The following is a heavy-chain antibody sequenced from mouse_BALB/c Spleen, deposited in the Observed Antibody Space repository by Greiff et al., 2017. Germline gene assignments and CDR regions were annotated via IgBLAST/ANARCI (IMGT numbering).Heavy chain of an antibody. CDR1: GYTFTSYW. D-gene: IGHD3-3*01. CDR2: IYPGDGDT. V-gene: IGHV1-87*01. J-gene: IGHJ2*01. Sequence: VQLQESGAELARPGASVKLSCKASGYTFTSYWMQWVKQRPGQGLEWIGAIYPGDGDTRYTQKFKGKATLTADKSSSTAYMQLSSLASEDSAVYYCARRDLFDYWGQGTTLTVSS. CDR3: ARRDLFDY.